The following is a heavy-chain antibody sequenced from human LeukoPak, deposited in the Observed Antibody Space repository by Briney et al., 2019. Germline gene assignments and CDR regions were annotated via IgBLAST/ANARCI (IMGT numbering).Heavy chain of an antibody. CDR3: ARARDGGSSYNWFDP. CDR1: QFTFSSYA. CDR2: ISSNGGST. Sequence: GGSLRLSCAASQFTFSSYAMSWVRQAPGKGLEYVSAISSNGGSTYYANSVKGRFTISRDNSKNTLYLQMGSLRAEDMAVYYCARARDGGSSYNWFDPWGQGTLVTVSS. D-gene: IGHD6-13*01. V-gene: IGHV3-64*01. J-gene: IGHJ5*02.